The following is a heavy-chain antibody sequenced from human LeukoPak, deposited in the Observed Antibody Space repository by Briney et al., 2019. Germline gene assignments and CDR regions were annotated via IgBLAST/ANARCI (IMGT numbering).Heavy chain of an antibody. J-gene: IGHJ4*02. CDR3: ARRLGTTNPFDY. CDR1: GFTFSNYW. V-gene: IGHV3-74*01. D-gene: IGHD1-7*01. Sequence: GGSLRLSCVAPGFTFSNYWMHWVRQAPGKGLVWVARVNSDGSSTSYADSVKGRFTISRDNSKNTLYLQMGSLRADDMAVYYCARRLGTTNPFDYWGQGSLVAVSS. CDR2: VNSDGSST.